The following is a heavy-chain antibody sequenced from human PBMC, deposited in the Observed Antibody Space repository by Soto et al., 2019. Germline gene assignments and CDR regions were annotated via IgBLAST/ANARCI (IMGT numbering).Heavy chain of an antibody. CDR2: TRNKANSYTT. CDR1: GFTFSDHY. D-gene: IGHD2-15*01. V-gene: IGHV3-72*01. J-gene: IGHJ5*02. CDR3: AGGSCSGGSCYSS. Sequence: PGGSLRLSCAASGFTFSDHYMDWVRQAPGKGLEWVGRTRNKANSYTTEYAASVKGRFTISRDDSKNSLYLQMNSLKTEDTAVYYCAGGSCSGGSCYSSWGQGTLVTVSS.